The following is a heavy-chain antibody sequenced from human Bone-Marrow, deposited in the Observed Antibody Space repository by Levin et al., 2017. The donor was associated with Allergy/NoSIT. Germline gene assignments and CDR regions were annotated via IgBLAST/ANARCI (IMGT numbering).Heavy chain of an antibody. CDR1: GYSFSTYW. CDR3: ARRGTWDYFDN. Sequence: GESLKISCQASGYSFSTYWIAWVRQMPGKGLEWMGIIYPGDSDTRFSPSFQGQVTISADKSMNTAYLQWRSLGAWDTAMYYCARRGTWDYFDNWGQGTLVTVSS. D-gene: IGHD3-16*01. CDR2: IYPGDSDT. V-gene: IGHV5-51*01. J-gene: IGHJ4*02.